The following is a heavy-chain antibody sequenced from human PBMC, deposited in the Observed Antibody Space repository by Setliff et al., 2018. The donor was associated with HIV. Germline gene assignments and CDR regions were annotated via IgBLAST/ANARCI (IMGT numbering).Heavy chain of an antibody. V-gene: IGHV4-34*01. CDR3: ARGGLTAAGTLLLVGYFDY. J-gene: IGHJ4*02. CDR1: GGSFSGYY. Sequence: SETLSLTCAVYGGSFSGYYWSWIRQPPGKGLEWIGEINHSGSTNFNPSLKSRVTISVDTSKNQFSLKLSSVTAADTAVYYCARGGLTAAGTLLLVGYFDYWGQGTLGTVSS. D-gene: IGHD6-13*01. CDR2: INHSGST.